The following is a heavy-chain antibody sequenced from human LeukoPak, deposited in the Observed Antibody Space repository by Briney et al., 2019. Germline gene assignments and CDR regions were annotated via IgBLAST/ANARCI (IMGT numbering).Heavy chain of an antibody. D-gene: IGHD3-22*01. CDR3: ARALVYYYDSSGYPLDY. CDR2: INPNSGGT. J-gene: IGHJ4*02. Sequence: GASVKVSCKASGYTFTGYYMHWVRQAPGQGLEWMGRINPNSGGTNYAQKFQGRVTMTRDTSISAAYMELSRLRSDGTAVYYCARALVYYYDSSGYPLDYWGQGTLVTVSS. V-gene: IGHV1-2*06. CDR1: GYTFTGYY.